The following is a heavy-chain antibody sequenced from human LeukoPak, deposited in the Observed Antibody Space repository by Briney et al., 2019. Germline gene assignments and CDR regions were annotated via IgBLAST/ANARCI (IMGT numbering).Heavy chain of an antibody. CDR1: GFTFSSYG. J-gene: IGHJ4*02. CDR3: TRDGGSAMPFDY. CDR2: IWYDGSNK. D-gene: IGHD2-2*01. Sequence: GRSLRLSCAASGFTFSSYGMHWVRQAPGKGLEWVAVIWYDGSNKYYVDSVKGRFTISRDNAKNSLYLQMNSLRAEDTAVYYCTRDGGSAMPFDYWGQGTLVTVSS. V-gene: IGHV3-33*01.